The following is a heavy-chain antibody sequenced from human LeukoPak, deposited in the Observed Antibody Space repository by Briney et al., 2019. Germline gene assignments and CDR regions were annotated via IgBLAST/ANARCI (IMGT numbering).Heavy chain of an antibody. J-gene: IGHJ3*02. D-gene: IGHD3-10*01. CDR3: ARDGSYGSRSDAFHI. CDR1: GYTFTVYY. Sequence: GASVKVSCKVSGYTFTVYYMHWVRQAPGQGLEWMGWINPNSGGTNYAQKFQGRVTMTRDTSISTAYMELSRLRSDDTAVYFCARDGSYGSRSDAFHIWGQGTMVTVSS. CDR2: INPNSGGT. V-gene: IGHV1-2*02.